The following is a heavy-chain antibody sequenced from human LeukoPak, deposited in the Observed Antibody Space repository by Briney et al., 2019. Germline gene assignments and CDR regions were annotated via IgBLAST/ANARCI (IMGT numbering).Heavy chain of an antibody. CDR2: IYYSGST. CDR1: GGSFSGYY. CDR3: ARRNIAAAGRNWFDP. Sequence: SETLSLTCAVHGGSFSGYYWSWIRQPPGKGLEWIGYIYYSGSTNYNPSLKSRVTISVDTSKNQFSLKLNSVTAADTAVYYCARRNIAAAGRNWFDPWGQGTLVTVSS. J-gene: IGHJ5*02. D-gene: IGHD6-13*01. V-gene: IGHV4-59*08.